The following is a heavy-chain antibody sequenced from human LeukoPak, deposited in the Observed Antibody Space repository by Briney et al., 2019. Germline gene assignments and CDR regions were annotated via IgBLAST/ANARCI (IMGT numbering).Heavy chain of an antibody. V-gene: IGHV3-7*01. J-gene: IGHJ2*01. Sequence: PGGSLRLSCAASGFTFSNYWMSWVREAPGKGLEWLANINQEGREIYYVDSVKGRFTISRDNGKNSLYLQIHSLRADDTAVYYCARDQGSMIVVPTTNWFFDLWGRGTLVTVSS. CDR2: INQEGREI. CDR3: ARDQGSMIVVPTTNWFFDL. D-gene: IGHD2-2*01. CDR1: GFTFSNYW.